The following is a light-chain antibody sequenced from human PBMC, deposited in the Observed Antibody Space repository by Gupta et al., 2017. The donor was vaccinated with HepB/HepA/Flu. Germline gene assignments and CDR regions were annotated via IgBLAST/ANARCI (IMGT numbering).Light chain of an antibody. V-gene: IGLV3-1*01. J-gene: IGLJ2*01. CDR2: QDS. Sequence: SYELTQLPSLSVSPGQTARITCSGDKLGDKYACWYQQKPGQSPVLDIYQDSKRPSGIPERFSGSNSGNTATLTISGTEAMDEADYYCQAWDSSTVVFGGGTKVTVL. CDR3: QAWDSSTVV. CDR1: KLGDKY.